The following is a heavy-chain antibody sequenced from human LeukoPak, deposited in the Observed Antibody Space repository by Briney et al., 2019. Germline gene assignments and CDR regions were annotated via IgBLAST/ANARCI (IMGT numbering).Heavy chain of an antibody. Sequence: GGSPRLSCAASGFTFSGDEMNRVREAPRKGLERVSYISSSGRTIYSAHSVKGRFTISRDNAKNSLYLQMTSLRAEDTAVYYCARDGIYCSSTSGYYYYGMDVWGKGTTVTVSS. D-gene: IGHD2-2*01. J-gene: IGHJ6*04. V-gene: IGHV3-48*03. CDR2: ISSSGRTI. CDR3: ARDGIYCSSTSGYYYYGMDV. CDR1: GFTFSGDE.